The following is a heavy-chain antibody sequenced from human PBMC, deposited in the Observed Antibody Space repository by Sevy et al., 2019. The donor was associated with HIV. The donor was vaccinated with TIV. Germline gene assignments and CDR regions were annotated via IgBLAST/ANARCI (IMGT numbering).Heavy chain of an antibody. CDR1: GFTFSSYG. D-gene: IGHD3-3*01. CDR2: IRYDGSNK. Sequence: GGSLRLSCAASGFTFSSYGMHWVRQAPGKGLEWVAFIRYDGSNKYYADSVKGRFTISRDNSKNTLYLQMNSLRAEDTAVYYCAKDQEARLRFLEWLSRKYFAYWGQGTLVTASS. J-gene: IGHJ4*02. CDR3: AKDQEARLRFLEWLSRKYFAY. V-gene: IGHV3-30*02.